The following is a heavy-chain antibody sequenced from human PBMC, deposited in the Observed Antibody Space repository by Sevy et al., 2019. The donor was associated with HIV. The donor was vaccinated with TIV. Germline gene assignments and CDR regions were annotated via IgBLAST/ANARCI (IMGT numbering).Heavy chain of an antibody. V-gene: IGHV3-23*01. CDR1: GFTFSKYS. CDR2: LSFGCGEI. CDR3: AREGCTKPHDY. Sequence: AGALRLSCAASGFTFSKYSMSWVRQPPGKGLEWVSTLSFGCGEINYADSVKGRFTISRDNSKSSVYLQMNNLRPEDTAVYYCAREGCTKPHDYWGQGTLVTVSS. J-gene: IGHJ4*02. D-gene: IGHD2-8*01.